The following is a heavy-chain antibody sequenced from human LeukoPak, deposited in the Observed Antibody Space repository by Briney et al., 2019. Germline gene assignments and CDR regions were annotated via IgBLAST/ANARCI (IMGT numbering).Heavy chain of an antibody. CDR2: INPNSGGT. J-gene: IGHJ4*02. Sequence: ASVKVSCKASGYTFTGYYMHWVRQAPGQGLEWMGWINPNSGGTNYAQKFQGRVTMTRDTSISTAYMELSRLRCDDTAVYYCARSAMVRGVINFAIDYWGQGTLVTVSS. CDR1: GYTFTGYY. V-gene: IGHV1-2*02. CDR3: ARSAMVRGVINFAIDY. D-gene: IGHD3-10*01.